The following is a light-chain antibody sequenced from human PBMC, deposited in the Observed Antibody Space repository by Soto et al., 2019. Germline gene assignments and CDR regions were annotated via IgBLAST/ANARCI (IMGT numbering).Light chain of an antibody. J-gene: IGLJ3*02. V-gene: IGLV6-57*02. CDR2: EDN. CDR3: QSYDSSNPWV. Sequence: NFMLTQPHSVSESPGKTVTISCTGSSGSIASNYVQWYQQRPGSAPTTVIYEDNQRPSGVPDRFSGSIDSSSNSASLTISGLKTEDEADYYCQSYDSSNPWVFGGGTKLTV. CDR1: SGSIASNY.